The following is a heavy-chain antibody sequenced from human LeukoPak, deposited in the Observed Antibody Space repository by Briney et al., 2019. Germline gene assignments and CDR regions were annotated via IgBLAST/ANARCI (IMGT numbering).Heavy chain of an antibody. CDR3: AKSPGIYDSSGYYAY. Sequence: PGGSLRLSCAASGFTFSSYGMHWVRQAPGKGLEWVTFIRYDGSNKYYTDSVKGRFTISRDNSKNTLYLQMNSLRAEDTAVYYCAKSPGIYDSSGYYAYWGQGTLVTVSS. V-gene: IGHV3-30*02. CDR2: IRYDGSNK. D-gene: IGHD3-22*01. J-gene: IGHJ4*02. CDR1: GFTFSSYG.